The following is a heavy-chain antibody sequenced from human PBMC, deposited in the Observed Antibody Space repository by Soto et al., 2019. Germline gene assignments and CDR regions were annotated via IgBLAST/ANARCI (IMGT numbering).Heavy chain of an antibody. CDR2: IGIYANT. V-gene: IGHV3-23*01. Sequence: YGLDLVQPGGSLRLSCAASGFTFSSYDINWVRQAPGKGLEWVSAIGIYANTYYAGSVKGRFTISRDDSKNTVYLQLNSLRVDDTAVYYCAKESTVGSPGDYFDSWGQGTLVTVSS. CDR1: GFTFSSYD. CDR3: AKESTVGSPGDYFDS. D-gene: IGHD1-26*01. J-gene: IGHJ4*02.